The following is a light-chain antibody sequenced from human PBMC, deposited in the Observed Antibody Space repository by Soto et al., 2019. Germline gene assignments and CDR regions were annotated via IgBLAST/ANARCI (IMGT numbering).Light chain of an antibody. J-gene: IGLJ3*02. V-gene: IGLV9-49*01. CDR3: GADHGSGSSFVWV. CDR2: VGAGGIVG. Sequence: QSVLTQPPSASASLGASVTLTCTLSSAYSNYKVDWYQQRPGKGPRFVMRVGAGGIVGSKGDGIPDRFSVLGSGLNRYLTIKNIQEEDESDYHCGADHGSGSSFVWVFGGGTKVTVL. CDR1: SAYSNYK.